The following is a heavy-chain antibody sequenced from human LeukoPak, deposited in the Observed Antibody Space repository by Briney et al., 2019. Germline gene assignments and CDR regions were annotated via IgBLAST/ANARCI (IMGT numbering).Heavy chain of an antibody. V-gene: IGHV3-43D*04. J-gene: IGHJ4*02. Sequence: PGGSLRLSCAASGFTFDDYAMHWVRQAPGKGLEWVSLISWDGGSTYYADSVKGRFTISRDNSKNSLYLQMNSLRAEDTALYYCAKGSHYYYGSGPMGYWGPGTLVTVSS. CDR3: AKGSHYYYGSGPMGY. CDR2: ISWDGGST. D-gene: IGHD3-10*01. CDR1: GFTFDDYA.